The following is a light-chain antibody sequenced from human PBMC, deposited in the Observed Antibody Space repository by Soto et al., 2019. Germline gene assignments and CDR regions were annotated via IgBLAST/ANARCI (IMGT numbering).Light chain of an antibody. CDR1: SSDVGGYNY. V-gene: IGLV2-14*01. Sequence: QSALTQPASVSGSPGQSITISCNGTSSDVGGYNYVSWYQQHPGKAPKLMIYEVSNRPSGVSNRFSGSKSGNTASLTISGLQTEDEADYYCSSLTSINTWVFGGGTQLTVL. CDR2: EVS. J-gene: IGLJ3*02. CDR3: SSLTSINTWV.